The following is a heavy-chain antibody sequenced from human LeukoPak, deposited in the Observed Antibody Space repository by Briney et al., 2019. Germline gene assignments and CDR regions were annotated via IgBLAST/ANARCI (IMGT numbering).Heavy chain of an antibody. CDR2: INPKSGGT. CDR1: GYTFSAYC. Sequence: ASVKVSCKASGYTFSAYCMHWVRQAPGQGLEWMGWINPKSGGTNYAQQFQDRVTMTRDTSISSTYMELSRLKSDDTAVYYCVRDLGVSGWYAPPLGYFDSWGQGTLVTVSS. J-gene: IGHJ4*02. CDR3: VRDLGVSGWYAPPLGYFDS. D-gene: IGHD6-19*01. V-gene: IGHV1-2*02.